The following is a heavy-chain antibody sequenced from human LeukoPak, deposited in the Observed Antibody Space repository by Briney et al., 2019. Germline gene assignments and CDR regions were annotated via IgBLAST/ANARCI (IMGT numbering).Heavy chain of an antibody. CDR2: ISSSGSTI. J-gene: IGHJ4*02. CDR1: GFIFSTYS. Sequence: GGSLRLCCAASGFIFSTYSMNWVRQAPGKGLEWVSYISSSGSTIYYADSVKGRFTISRDNAKYSLYLQMNSLRAEDTAVYYCARGGLGSWTFDSWGQGTLVTVSS. CDR3: ARGGLGSWTFDS. D-gene: IGHD1-26*01. V-gene: IGHV3-48*04.